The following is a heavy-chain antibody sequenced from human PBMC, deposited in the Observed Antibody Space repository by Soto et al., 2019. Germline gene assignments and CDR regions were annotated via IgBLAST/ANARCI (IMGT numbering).Heavy chain of an antibody. Sequence: PWETLSLTCSVSGDSISTVDYFWAWIRQPPGQALEYIGYIYKSTTTYYNPSFESRVAISLDTSKSQFSLNVTSVTAADTAVYFCARGRYCLTGRCFPNWFDPWGQGTLVTVS. CDR1: GDSISTVDYF. J-gene: IGHJ5*02. D-gene: IGHD2-15*01. CDR3: ARGRYCLTGRCFPNWFDP. CDR2: IYKSTTT. V-gene: IGHV4-30-4*01.